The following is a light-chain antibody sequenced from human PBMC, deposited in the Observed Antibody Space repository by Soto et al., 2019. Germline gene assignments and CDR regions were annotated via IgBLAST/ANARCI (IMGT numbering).Light chain of an antibody. J-gene: IGLJ3*02. CDR2: DVS. CDR1: SSEVGGYTY. V-gene: IGLV2-14*01. Sequence: QSVLTQSASVSGSPGQSITISCTGTSSEVGGYTYVSWYQQHPGKAPKLIIYDVSNRPSGVSTRFSGSKSGNTASLTISGLQAEDEADYSCRSYTSTNSWVFGGGTKVTVL. CDR3: RSYTSTNSWV.